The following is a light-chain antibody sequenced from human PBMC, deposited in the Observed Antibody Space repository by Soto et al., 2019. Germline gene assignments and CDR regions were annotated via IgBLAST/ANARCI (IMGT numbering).Light chain of an antibody. CDR3: SSYTSSTTAYV. J-gene: IGLJ1*01. CDR1: SSDVGAFNY. Sequence: QSALTQPASVSGSPGQSITISCTGTSSDVGAFNYVSWYQQRPGKAPKLMIYEVSDRPSGVSNRFSGPKSGNTASLTISGLQAEDEADYYCSSYTSSTTAYVFGTGTKVTVL. V-gene: IGLV2-14*01. CDR2: EVS.